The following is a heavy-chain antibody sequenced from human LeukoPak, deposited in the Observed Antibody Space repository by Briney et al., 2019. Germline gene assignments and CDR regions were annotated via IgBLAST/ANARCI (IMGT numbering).Heavy chain of an antibody. CDR1: GGSFSGYY. CDR2: INHSGST. D-gene: IGHD2-2*01. Sequence: PSETLSLTCAVYGGSFSGYYWSWIRQPPGKGLEWIGEINHSGSTNYNPSLKSRVTISVDTSKNQFSLKLSSVTAADTAVYYCARGGFQLLYYFDYWGQGTLVTVSS. J-gene: IGHJ4*02. CDR3: ARGGFQLLYYFDY. V-gene: IGHV4-34*01.